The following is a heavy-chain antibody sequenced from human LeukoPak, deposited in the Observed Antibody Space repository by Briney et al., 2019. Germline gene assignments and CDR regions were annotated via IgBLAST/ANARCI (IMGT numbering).Heavy chain of an antibody. Sequence: AASVKVSCKASGYTFTSYDINWVRQATGQGLEWMGWMNPNSGNTGYAQKFQGGVTMTRNTSISTAYMELSSLRSEDTAVYYCARVFGATIRYFDWSWGMDVWGQGTTVTVSS. CDR3: ARVFGATIRYFDWSWGMDV. V-gene: IGHV1-8*01. J-gene: IGHJ6*02. D-gene: IGHD3-9*01. CDR1: GYTFTSYD. CDR2: MNPNSGNT.